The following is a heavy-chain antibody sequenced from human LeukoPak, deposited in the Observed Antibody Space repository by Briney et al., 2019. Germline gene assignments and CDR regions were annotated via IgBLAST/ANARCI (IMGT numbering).Heavy chain of an antibody. D-gene: IGHD3-10*01. CDR2: ISGSGGST. CDR1: GFTFSSYA. V-gene: IGHV3-23*01. CDR3: AKGCSGYGSGSYYSWPLPY. J-gene: IGHJ4*02. Sequence: GGSLRLSCAASGFTFSSYAMSWVRQAPGKGLEWVSAISGSGGSTYYADSVKGRFTISRDNSKNTLYLQMNSLRAEDTAVYYCAKGCSGYGSGSYYSWPLPYWGQGTLVTVSS.